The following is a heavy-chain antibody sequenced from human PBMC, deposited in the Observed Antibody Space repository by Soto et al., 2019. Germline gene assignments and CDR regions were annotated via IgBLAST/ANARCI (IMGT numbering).Heavy chain of an antibody. J-gene: IGHJ6*02. Sequence: PWGSLRLSCAASGFTFSSYEMNWVRQAPGKGLEWVSYISSSGSTIYYADSVKGRFTISRDNAKNSLYLQMNSLRAEDTAVYYCARSSRGYYGMDVWGQGTTVTSP. CDR1: GFTFSSYE. CDR3: ARSSRGYYGMDV. V-gene: IGHV3-48*03. CDR2: ISSSGSTI.